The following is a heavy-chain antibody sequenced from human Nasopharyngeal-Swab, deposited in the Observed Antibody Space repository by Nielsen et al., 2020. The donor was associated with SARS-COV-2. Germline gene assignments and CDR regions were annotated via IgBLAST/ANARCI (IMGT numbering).Heavy chain of an antibody. J-gene: IGHJ4*02. CDR3: ARERPEHYFDL. CDR2: INDDTGNT. D-gene: IGHD2-21*01. Sequence: WVRQAPGQSLEWMGWINDDTGNTKYPEKFQGRVTITRDRSTKTAYMELRSLGSEDTAVYYCARERPEHYFDLWGPGTLVTVSS. V-gene: IGHV1-3*01.